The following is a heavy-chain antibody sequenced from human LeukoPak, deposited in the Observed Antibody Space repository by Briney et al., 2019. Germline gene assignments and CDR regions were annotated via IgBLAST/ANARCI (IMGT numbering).Heavy chain of an antibody. CDR2: INPSGGST. V-gene: IGHV1-46*01. CDR3: ARVPSACSGGSCSKNNWFDP. Sequence: ASVKVSCKASGYTFTSYYMHWVRQAPGQGLEWMGIINPSGGSTSYAQKFQGRVTMTRDTSTSTVYMELSSLRSEDTAVYYCARVPSACSGGSCSKNNWFDPWGQGTLVTVSS. D-gene: IGHD2-15*01. CDR1: GYTFTSYY. J-gene: IGHJ5*02.